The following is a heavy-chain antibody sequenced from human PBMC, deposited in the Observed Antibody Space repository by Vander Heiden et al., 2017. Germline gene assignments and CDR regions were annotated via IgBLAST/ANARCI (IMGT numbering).Heavy chain of an antibody. CDR3: AKDRWFGESHNRFDS. Sequence: FTFSTYAIGWVRQAPGKGLEWVSSMSGSGGSTYYADCVKGRFTISRDNSKNTLYLQMNSLRAEDTAVYYCAKDRWFGESHNRFDSWGQGTLVTVSP. V-gene: IGHV3-23*01. CDR2: MSGSGGST. CDR1: FTFSTYA. D-gene: IGHD3-10*01. J-gene: IGHJ4*02.